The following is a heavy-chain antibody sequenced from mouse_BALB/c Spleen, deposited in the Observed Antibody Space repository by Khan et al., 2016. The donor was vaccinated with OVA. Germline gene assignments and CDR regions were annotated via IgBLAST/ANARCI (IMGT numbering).Heavy chain of an antibody. CDR2: IIYTGST. CDR1: GDSITSGY. Sequence: EVQLQESGPSLVKPSQTLSLTCSVTGDSITSGYWNWIRKFPGNKLEYMGHIIYTGSTYYNPSIKSRISITRHTSENQYYLQLNSVTDEDTATYYWARSTYRFAFVYWGQGTLVTVSA. D-gene: IGHD2-14*01. V-gene: IGHV3-8*02. CDR3: ARSTYRFAFVY. J-gene: IGHJ3*01.